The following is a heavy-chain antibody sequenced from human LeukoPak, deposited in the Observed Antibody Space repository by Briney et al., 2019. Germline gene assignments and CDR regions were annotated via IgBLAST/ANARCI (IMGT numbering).Heavy chain of an antibody. V-gene: IGHV3-7*01. Sequence: GGSLRLSCAASGFTFSSYWMSWVRQAPGKGLEWVANIKQDGSEKYYVDSVKGRFTISRDNAKNSLYLQMNSLRAEDTAVYYCARDANSSGWRGKSRRNYYFDYWGQGTLVTVSS. D-gene: IGHD6-19*01. CDR1: GFTFSSYW. J-gene: IGHJ4*02. CDR3: ARDANSSGWRGKSRRNYYFDY. CDR2: IKQDGSEK.